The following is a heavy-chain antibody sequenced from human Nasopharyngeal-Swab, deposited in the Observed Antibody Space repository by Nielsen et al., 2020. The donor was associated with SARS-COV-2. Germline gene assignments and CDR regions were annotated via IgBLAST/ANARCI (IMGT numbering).Heavy chain of an antibody. CDR2: ISYDGSNK. CDR1: GFTFSSYG. Sequence: GGSLRLSCAASGFTFSSYGMHWVRQAPGKGLEWVAVISYDGSNKYYADSVKGRFTISRDNSKNTLYLQMNSLRAKDTAVYYCAKDITGYSSGWFYYYYYMDVWGKGTTVTVSS. V-gene: IGHV3-30*18. CDR3: AKDITGYSSGWFYYYYYMDV. J-gene: IGHJ6*03. D-gene: IGHD6-19*01.